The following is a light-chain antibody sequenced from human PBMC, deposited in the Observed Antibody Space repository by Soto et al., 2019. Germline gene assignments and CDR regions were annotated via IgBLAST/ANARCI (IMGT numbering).Light chain of an antibody. CDR2: GAS. V-gene: IGKV3-20*01. CDR1: QSISNSY. CDR3: QHSGDSLWT. Sequence: DIVLTQSPGTLSLSPGERATLSCRASQSISNSYLAWYQKKPGQAPRLVMYGASTRATGIPDRFSGRGSGTDFTLTISRLEPEDFAVYYCQHSGDSLWTFGLGTKVDIK. J-gene: IGKJ1*01.